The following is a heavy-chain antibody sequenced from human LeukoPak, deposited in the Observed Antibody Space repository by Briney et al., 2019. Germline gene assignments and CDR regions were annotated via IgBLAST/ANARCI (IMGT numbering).Heavy chain of an antibody. CDR3: AKGHSRGWYYFDY. V-gene: IGHV3-48*03. J-gene: IGHJ4*02. CDR2: ISSSGSV. Sequence: GGSLRLSCAASGFTLITYEMNWVRQAPGKGLEWVSYISSSGSVYYAGSVKGRFTISKDNAKNSLYLQMNSLTAEDTAVYYCAKGHSRGWYYFDYWGQGTLVTVSS. CDR1: GFTLITYE. D-gene: IGHD6-19*01.